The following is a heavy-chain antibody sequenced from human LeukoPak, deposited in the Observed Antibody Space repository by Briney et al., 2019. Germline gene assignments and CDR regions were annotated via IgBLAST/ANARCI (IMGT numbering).Heavy chain of an antibody. CDR2: IFTSGIT. D-gene: IGHD5-12*01. J-gene: IGHJ4*02. CDR3: ANGGLRLNDY. Sequence: SETLSLTCTVSGGSISIYYWNWIRQPAGKRLEWIGRIFTSGITNYNPSLKSRVTMSVDTSKNQFSLNLSSVTAADTAVYYCANGGLRLNDYWGQGTLVTVSS. CDR1: GGSISIYY. V-gene: IGHV4-4*07.